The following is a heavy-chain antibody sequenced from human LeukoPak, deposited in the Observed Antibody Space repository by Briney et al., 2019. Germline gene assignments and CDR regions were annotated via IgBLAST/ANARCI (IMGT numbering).Heavy chain of an antibody. CDR1: GGSFSGYY. D-gene: IGHD6-13*01. CDR2: INHSGST. Sequence: SETLSLTCAVYGGSFSGYYWSWIRQPPGKGLEWIGEINHSGSTNYNPSPKSRVTISVDTSENQFSLKLSSVTAADTAVYYCARGGPGYSSSWYDYWGQGTLVTVSS. CDR3: ARGGPGYSSSWYDY. J-gene: IGHJ4*02. V-gene: IGHV4-34*01.